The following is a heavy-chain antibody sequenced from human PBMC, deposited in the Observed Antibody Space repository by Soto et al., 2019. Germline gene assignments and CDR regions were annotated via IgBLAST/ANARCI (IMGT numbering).Heavy chain of an antibody. Sequence: QVQLVQSGAEVKKPGASVKVSCKASGYTFTSYYMHWVRQAPGQGLEWMGIINPSGGSTSYAQKSQGRVTMARDTSSSTVYMELSSLRSEDTAVYYCARALLWFGELREIDYWGQGTLVTVSS. CDR2: INPSGGST. D-gene: IGHD3-10*01. J-gene: IGHJ4*02. CDR3: ARALLWFGELREIDY. V-gene: IGHV1-46*01. CDR1: GYTFTSYY.